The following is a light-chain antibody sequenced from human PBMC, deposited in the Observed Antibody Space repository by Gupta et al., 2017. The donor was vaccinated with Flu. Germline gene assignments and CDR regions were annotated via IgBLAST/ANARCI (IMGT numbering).Light chain of an antibody. J-gene: IGLJ3*02. Sequence: SYQLPQPPAISLSPGQTATITCSGAALSKQYVYWYRQRPGQAPVLLIYKDTERASGIPDRISGSRSGTRVTLTIRGVQTEDEADYYCQSADITCATRVFGGGT. CDR3: QSADITCATRV. V-gene: IGLV3-25*02. CDR1: ALSKQY. CDR2: KDT.